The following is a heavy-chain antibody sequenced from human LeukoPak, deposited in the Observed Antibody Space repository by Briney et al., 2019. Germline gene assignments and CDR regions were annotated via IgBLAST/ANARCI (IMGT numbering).Heavy chain of an antibody. Sequence: PGGSLRLSCAASGFTFSSYAMHWVRQAPGKGLEWVAIISYDGSNKYSADSVKGRFTISRDNSKNTLYLQMNSLRAEDTAVYYCARDLTGVRHMDYWGQGTLVTVSS. J-gene: IGHJ4*02. CDR3: ARDLTGVRHMDY. D-gene: IGHD2-21*01. CDR1: GFTFSSYA. V-gene: IGHV3-30*01. CDR2: ISYDGSNK.